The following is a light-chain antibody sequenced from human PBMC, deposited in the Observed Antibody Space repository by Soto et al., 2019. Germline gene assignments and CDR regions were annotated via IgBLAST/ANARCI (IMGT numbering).Light chain of an antibody. Sequence: EIVMTQSPATLSVSPGERATLSCRASQSVSSNLAWYQQKPGQAPRLLIYGASTRATGIPARFSGSGSGTEFTLTISSLQSEGFAVYYCQQYNNWPPYTFGQWTKLEIK. J-gene: IGKJ2*01. V-gene: IGKV3-15*01. CDR1: QSVSSN. CDR2: GAS. CDR3: QQYNNWPPYT.